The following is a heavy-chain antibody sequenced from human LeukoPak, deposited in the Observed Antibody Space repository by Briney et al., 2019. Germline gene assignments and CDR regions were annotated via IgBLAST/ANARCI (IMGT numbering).Heavy chain of an antibody. CDR3: AKGSSGWANDY. CDR1: GFTFSSYS. Sequence: GGSLRLSCAASGFTFSSYSMNWVRQAPGKGLGWVSYISSTGNYIYQADSVKGRFTISRDNAKKSLYLQMTSLRAEDTAVYYCAKGSSGWANDYWGQGTLVTVSS. V-gene: IGHV3-21*01. CDR2: ISSTGNYI. D-gene: IGHD6-19*01. J-gene: IGHJ4*02.